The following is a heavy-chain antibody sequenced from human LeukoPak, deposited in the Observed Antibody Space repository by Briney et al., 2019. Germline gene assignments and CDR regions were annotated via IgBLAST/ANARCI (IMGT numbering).Heavy chain of an antibody. D-gene: IGHD3-9*01. CDR2: INPNSGGT. J-gene: IGHJ4*02. CDR3: ARGQAYYDILTGYFPPGD. Sequence: GASVKVSCKASGYTFTGYYMHWVRQAPGQGLEWMGWINPNSGGTNYAQKFQGRVTMTRDTSISTAYMELSRLRSDDTAVYYCARGQAYYDILTGYFPPGDWGQGTLVTVSS. CDR1: GYTFTGYY. V-gene: IGHV1-2*02.